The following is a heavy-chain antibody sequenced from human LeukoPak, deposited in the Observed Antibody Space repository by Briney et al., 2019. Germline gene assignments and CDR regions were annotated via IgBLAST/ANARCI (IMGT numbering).Heavy chain of an antibody. CDR2: INGGGVNT. J-gene: IGHJ4*02. Sequence: GGSLRLSCAASGFTFSSYAMSWVRQAPGKGLEWVSTINGGGVNTHYADSVGGRFTISRDNSKNTLFLQVNSLRDEDTAVYYCAKDLYSNYGPADYWGQGNLVTVSS. D-gene: IGHD4-11*01. CDR3: AKDLYSNYGPADY. V-gene: IGHV3-23*01. CDR1: GFTFSSYA.